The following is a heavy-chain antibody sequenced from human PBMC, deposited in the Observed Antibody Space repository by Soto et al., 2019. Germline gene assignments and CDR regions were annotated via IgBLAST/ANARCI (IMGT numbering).Heavy chain of an antibody. V-gene: IGHV5-51*01. CDR1: GYSFTSYW. D-gene: IGHD2-2*01. CDR3: ARLGPRDVVLPAATRNYYYYMDV. J-gene: IGHJ6*03. CDR2: IYPGDSDT. Sequence: GESLKISCKGSGYSFTSYWIGWVRQMPGKGLEWMGIIYPGDSDTRYSPSFQGQVTISADKSISTAYLQWSSLKASDTAMYYCARLGPRDVVLPAATRNYYYYMDVWGKGTTVTVAS.